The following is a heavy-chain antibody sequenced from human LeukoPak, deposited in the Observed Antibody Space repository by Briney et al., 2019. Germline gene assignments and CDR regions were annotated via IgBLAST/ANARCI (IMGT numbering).Heavy chain of an antibody. CDR3: AKDSGYDWSIYYYYGMDV. V-gene: IGHV3-23*01. CDR1: GFTFSSYA. J-gene: IGHJ6*02. D-gene: IGHD5-12*01. Sequence: GGSLRLSCAASGFTFSSYAMSWVRQAPGKGLEWVSAISGSGGSTHYADSVKGRFTISRDNSKNTLYLQMNSLRAEDTAVYYCAKDSGYDWSIYYYYGMDVWGQGTTVTVSS. CDR2: ISGSGGST.